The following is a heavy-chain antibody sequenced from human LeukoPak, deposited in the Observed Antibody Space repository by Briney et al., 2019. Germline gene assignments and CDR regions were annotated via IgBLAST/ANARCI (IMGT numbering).Heavy chain of an antibody. V-gene: IGHV3-23*01. D-gene: IGHD4-17*01. CDR2: IGGSGVDT. CDR3: GRDPNGNYMGAFDF. CDR1: GFTFSNYA. Sequence: GGSLRLSCTASGFTFSNYALTWVRQAPGKGLEWVSSIGGSGVDTRYADSVRGRFTISRDNSRNTLYLTMDSLRAEDTAMYFCGRDPNGNYMGAFDFWGQGTMVTVSS. J-gene: IGHJ3*01.